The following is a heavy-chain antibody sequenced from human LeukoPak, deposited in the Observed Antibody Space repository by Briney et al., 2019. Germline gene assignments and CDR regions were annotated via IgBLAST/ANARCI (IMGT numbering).Heavy chain of an antibody. V-gene: IGHV3-48*04. Sequence: GGSLRLSCAASGFTFSSYSMNWVRQAPGKGLEWVSYISSSGSTIYYADSVKGRFTISRDNAKNSLYLQMNSLRAEDTAVYYCARVWFGESPDYWGQGTLVTVSS. J-gene: IGHJ4*02. CDR2: ISSSGSTI. CDR1: GFTFSSYS. CDR3: ARVWFGESPDY. D-gene: IGHD3-10*01.